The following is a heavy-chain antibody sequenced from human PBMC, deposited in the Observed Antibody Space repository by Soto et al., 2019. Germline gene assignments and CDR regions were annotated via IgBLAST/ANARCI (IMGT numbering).Heavy chain of an antibody. V-gene: IGHV4-61*01. J-gene: IGHJ4*02. D-gene: IGHD3-10*01. Sequence: SETLSLTCTVSGSSVSSGSYYWSWLRQPPGKGLEGVGYIYYSGSTNYNPSLESRVTIAVDTSKNQFSLKLSSVTAADTAVYYCASGFSTSDFDYWGQGTLVTVSS. CDR3: ASGFSTSDFDY. CDR1: GSSVSSGSYY. CDR2: IYYSGST.